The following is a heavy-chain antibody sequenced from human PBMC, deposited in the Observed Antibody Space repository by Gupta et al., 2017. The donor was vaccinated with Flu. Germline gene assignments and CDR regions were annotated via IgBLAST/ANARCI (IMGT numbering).Heavy chain of an antibody. V-gene: IGHV1-2*02. Sequence: QVHLVQSGTEVKNPGASVKVSCKASGYTFIGYFISWVRQTPGQGLEWMGWINPNSGDTHYAQRFQGRVAMTRDTSIDTAYMEISRLRSDDTAVYYCARIDWHDVYFDYWGQGTLVTVSS. CDR2: INPNSGDT. CDR3: ARIDWHDVYFDY. D-gene: IGHD1-1*01. CDR1: GYTFIGYF. J-gene: IGHJ4*02.